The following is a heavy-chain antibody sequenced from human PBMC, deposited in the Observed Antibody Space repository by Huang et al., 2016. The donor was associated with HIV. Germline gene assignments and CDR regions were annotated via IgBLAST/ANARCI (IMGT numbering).Heavy chain of an antibody. CDR1: GFTFSGYA. CDR3: ARGDYGDYVGIDY. D-gene: IGHD4-17*01. CDR2: ISLDGGNK. J-gene: IGHJ4*02. V-gene: IGHV3-30*19. Sequence: QVHLMESGGGVVQPGKSLRLSCTTSGFTFSGYAMHWVRQTPGKGREWVAVISLDGGNKYYADSVKGRFIISRDNSKKTLYVQMNSLRAEDTAVYYCARGDYGDYVGIDYWGQGTLVTVSS.